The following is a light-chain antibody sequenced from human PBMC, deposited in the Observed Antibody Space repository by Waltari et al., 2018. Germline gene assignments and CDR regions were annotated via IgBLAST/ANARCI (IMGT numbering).Light chain of an antibody. V-gene: IGLV1-51*01. Sequence: QSVLTQPPSVSVAPGQKVTISCSGSSSNIGTNYVSWYQQLPGTAPKLLIYDNNKRPSGIPDRFSGSKSGTSATLGITGLQTGDEADYYCGTWDSSLSADVVFGGGTKLTVL. CDR3: GTWDSSLSADVV. CDR1: SSNIGTNY. CDR2: DNN. J-gene: IGLJ2*01.